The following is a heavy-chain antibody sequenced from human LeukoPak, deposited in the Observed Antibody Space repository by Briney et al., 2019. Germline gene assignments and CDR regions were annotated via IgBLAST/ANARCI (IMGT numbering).Heavy chain of an antibody. CDR2: IYYSGST. Sequence: PSQTLSLTCTVSGGSISSGGYYWSWIRQHPGKGLEWIGSIYYSGSTYYNPSLKSRFTISIDTSKNQFSLKLSSVTAADTAVYYCASGDNDPPFDYWGQGTLVTVSS. V-gene: IGHV4-31*03. D-gene: IGHD1-1*01. CDR3: ASGDNDPPFDY. CDR1: GGSISSGGYY. J-gene: IGHJ4*02.